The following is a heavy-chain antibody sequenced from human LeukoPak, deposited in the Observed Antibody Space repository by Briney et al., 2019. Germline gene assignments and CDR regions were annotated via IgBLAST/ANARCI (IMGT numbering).Heavy chain of an antibody. CDR1: GGYISSYY. Sequence: SETLSLTCTVSGGYISSYYWSWIRQPPGKGLEWIGEINHSGSTNYNPSLKSRVTISVDTSKNQFSLKLSSVTAADTAVYYCAEAYGSGSYLFDYWGQGTLVTVSS. CDR3: AEAYGSGSYLFDY. V-gene: IGHV4-34*01. J-gene: IGHJ4*02. CDR2: INHSGST. D-gene: IGHD3-10*01.